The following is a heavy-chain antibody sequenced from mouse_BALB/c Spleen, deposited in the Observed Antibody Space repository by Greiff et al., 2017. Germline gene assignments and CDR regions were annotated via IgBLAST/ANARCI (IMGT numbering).Heavy chain of an antibody. CDR1: GFSLTSYG. Sequence: VQLQQSGPGLVQPSQSLSITCTVSGFSLTSYGVHWVRQSPGKGLEWLGVIWSGGSTDYNAAFISRLSISKDNSKSQVFFKMNSLQANDTAIYYCARNADRGTLFAYWGQGTLVTVSA. CDR3: ARNADRGTLFAY. CDR2: IWSGGST. V-gene: IGHV2-2*02. J-gene: IGHJ3*01.